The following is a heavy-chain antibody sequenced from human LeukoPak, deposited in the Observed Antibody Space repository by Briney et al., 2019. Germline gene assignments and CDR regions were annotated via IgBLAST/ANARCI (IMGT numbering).Heavy chain of an antibody. D-gene: IGHD4-17*01. J-gene: IGHJ4*02. CDR1: GYGFTSHY. V-gene: IGHV1-46*01. CDR3: ARDPAFYGDYV. CDR2: INPSGSST. Sequence: ASVKVSCKASGYGFTSHYMHWVRQAPGQGLEWMGLINPSGSSTLYAQKFQGRVTMTRDMSTTTDYMELSSLRSEDTAVYYCARDPAFYGDYVGGQGTLVTVSS.